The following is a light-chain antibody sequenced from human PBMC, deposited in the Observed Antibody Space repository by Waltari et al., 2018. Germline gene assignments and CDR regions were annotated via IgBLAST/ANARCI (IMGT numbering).Light chain of an antibody. CDR3: MIWHSSVGV. V-gene: IGLV5-45*03. CDR1: SGIGVGSYR. CDR2: YKSDSDK. J-gene: IGLJ2*01. Sequence: QAVLTQSSSLSASPGASASLTCTLRSGIGVGSYRISWYQQKPGSPPQYLLRYKSDSDKQQGSGVPSRFSGSKDASANAAILLISVLQSEDEADYYCMIWHSSVGVFGGGTKVTVL.